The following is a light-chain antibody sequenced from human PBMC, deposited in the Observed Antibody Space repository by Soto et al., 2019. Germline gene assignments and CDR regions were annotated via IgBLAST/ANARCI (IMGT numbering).Light chain of an antibody. V-gene: IGLV2-14*03. CDR2: EVR. J-gene: IGLJ1*01. CDR3: RSYTTSSTRV. CDR1: SSDVGAYDV. Sequence: QSVLTQPASVSGSPGQSITISCTGTSSDVGAYDVVSWYQQHPDKAPKLMIDEVRNRPSGVSNRFSGSKSVNTATLTISGLQAEDEADYYCRSYTTSSTRVFGTGTKVTVL.